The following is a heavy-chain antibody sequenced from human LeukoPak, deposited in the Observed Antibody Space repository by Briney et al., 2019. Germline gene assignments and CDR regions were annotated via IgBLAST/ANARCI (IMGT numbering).Heavy chain of an antibody. CDR1: GFTFSSYA. CDR3: AAAVNTGRAEHY. V-gene: IGHV3-23*01. Sequence: QPGGSLRLSCAASGFTFSSYAMSWVRQAPGKGLEWVSSINNSGTDTYYEDSVKGRFTISRDNSKNTLFLHINSLSAEDTAVYYCAAAVNTGRAEHYWGQGTLVTVSS. CDR2: INNSGTDT. D-gene: IGHD4-17*01. J-gene: IGHJ4*02.